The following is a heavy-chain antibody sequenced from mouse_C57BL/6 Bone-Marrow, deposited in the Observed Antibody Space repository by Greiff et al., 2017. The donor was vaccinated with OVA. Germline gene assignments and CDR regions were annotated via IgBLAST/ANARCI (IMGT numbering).Heavy chain of an antibody. CDR3: TFTVVAGDY. CDR2: IYPRDGST. V-gene: IGHV1-78*01. J-gene: IGHJ2*01. D-gene: IGHD1-1*01. CDR1: GYTFTDHT. Sequence: VKLVESDAELVKPGASVKISCKVSGYTFTDHTIHWMKQRPEQGLEWIGYIYPRDGSTKYNEKFKGKATMTADTSSNTAYLQLSSLTSEDTAVYYCTFTVVAGDYWGQGTTLTVSS.